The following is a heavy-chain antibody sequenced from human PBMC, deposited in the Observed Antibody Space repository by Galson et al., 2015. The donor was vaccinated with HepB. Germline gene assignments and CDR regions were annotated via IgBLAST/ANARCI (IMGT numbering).Heavy chain of an antibody. J-gene: IGHJ3*02. D-gene: IGHD1-26*01. CDR2: IIPICGTA. CDR1: GGTFSSYA. CDR3: ARVGANGRGGHAFDI. V-gene: IGHV1-69*13. Sequence: SVKVSCKASGGTFSSYAISWVRQAPGQGLEWMGGIIPICGTANYAQKFQGRVTITADESTSTAYMELSSLRSEDTAVYYCARVGANGRGGHAFDIWGQGTMVTVSS.